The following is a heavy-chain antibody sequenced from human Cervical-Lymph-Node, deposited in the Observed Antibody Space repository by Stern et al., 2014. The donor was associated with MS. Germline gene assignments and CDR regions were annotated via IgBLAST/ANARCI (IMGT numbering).Heavy chain of an antibody. CDR2: IYNAGNT. D-gene: IGHD6-13*01. CDR1: RGSISSSF. Sequence: QVQLVESGPGLVKPSETLSLSCTVSRGSISSSFWSWIRQPPGKGLEWIGYIYNAGNTNYNPSLKSRVTISVDTSKNQFSLKLSSVTAADTAVYYCARMAAAGPFDFWGQGTLVTVSS. CDR3: ARMAAAGPFDF. J-gene: IGHJ4*02. V-gene: IGHV4-59*01.